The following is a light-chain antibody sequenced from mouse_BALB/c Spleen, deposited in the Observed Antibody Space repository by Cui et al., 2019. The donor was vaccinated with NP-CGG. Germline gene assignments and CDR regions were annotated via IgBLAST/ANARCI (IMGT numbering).Light chain of an antibody. Sequence: QAVVTQESVHTTSPGETVTLTCRSSTGGVTTSNYANWVQEKPDHLFTGLIGGSNNRAPGVPARFSGSLIGDKAALTITGAQTEDEAIYFCALWYSNHWVFGGGTKLTVL. J-gene: IGLJ1*01. CDR1: TGGVTTSNY. V-gene: IGLV1*01. CDR2: GSN. CDR3: ALWYSNHWV.